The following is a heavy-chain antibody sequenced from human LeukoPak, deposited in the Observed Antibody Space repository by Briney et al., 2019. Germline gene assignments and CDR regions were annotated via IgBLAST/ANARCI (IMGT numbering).Heavy chain of an antibody. CDR3: ASVRIAVAGTLEYYFDY. D-gene: IGHD6-19*01. CDR1: GYTFTGYY. Sequence: ASVKVSCTASGYTFTGYYMHWVRQAPGQGLEWMGWINPNSGGTNYAQKFQGRVTMTRDTSISTGYMELSRLRSDDTAVYYCASVRIAVAGTLEYYFDYWGQGTLVTVSS. J-gene: IGHJ4*02. CDR2: INPNSGGT. V-gene: IGHV1-2*02.